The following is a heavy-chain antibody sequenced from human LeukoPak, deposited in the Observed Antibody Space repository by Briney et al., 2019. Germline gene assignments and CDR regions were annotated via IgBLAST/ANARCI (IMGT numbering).Heavy chain of an antibody. CDR3: VTGYYGFDY. D-gene: IGHD3-9*01. J-gene: IGHJ4*02. CDR2: ISAYSGDT. CDR1: GYTLTSYG. Sequence: ASVTVSCKASGYTLTSYGISWLGQAPGKGREGMGWISAYSGDTNYAQNLQGRGTMTTDTSTSTAYMELRSLRSDDTAVYYCVTGYYGFDYWGQGTLVTGSS. V-gene: IGHV1-18*01.